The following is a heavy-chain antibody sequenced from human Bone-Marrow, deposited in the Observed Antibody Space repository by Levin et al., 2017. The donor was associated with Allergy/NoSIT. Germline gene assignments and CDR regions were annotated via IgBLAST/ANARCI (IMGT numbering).Heavy chain of an antibody. CDR1: EFTFTPFA. D-gene: IGHD3-22*01. Sequence: SCAASEFTFTPFAMHWVRQAPGKGLEWVAVISYDGSNKYYADSVQGRFTISRDNSKNTLYLQMNRLRAEDTAVYYCARSAGNSNGYYFDYWGQGTLVTVSS. J-gene: IGHJ4*02. V-gene: IGHV3-30-3*01. CDR2: ISYDGSNK. CDR3: ARSAGNSNGYYFDY.